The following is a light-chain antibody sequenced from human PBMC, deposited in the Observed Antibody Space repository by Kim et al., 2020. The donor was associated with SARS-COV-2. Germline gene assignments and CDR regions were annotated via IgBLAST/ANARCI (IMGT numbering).Light chain of an antibody. V-gene: IGKV1-16*01. CDR2: GAS. CDR1: QGIGSS. J-gene: IGKJ1*01. CDR3: QQYHGYPRT. Sequence: DIQMTQSPSSLSASVGDRVNITCRASQGIGSSLAWIQQQPGKAPKSLIYGASSLQSGVPSRFSGSGSGTDFTLTINSLKPEDLAIYYCQQYHGYPRTFGQGTKVDIK.